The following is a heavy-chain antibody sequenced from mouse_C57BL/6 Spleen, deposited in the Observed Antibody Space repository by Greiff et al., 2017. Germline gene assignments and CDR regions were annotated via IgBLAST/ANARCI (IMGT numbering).Heavy chain of an antibody. J-gene: IGHJ3*01. CDR2: ISGGGGNT. CDR3: ARHDLYDVYSWFAY. D-gene: IGHD2-3*01. CDR1: GFTFSSYT. Sequence: EVLLVESGGGLVKPGGSLKLSCAASGFTFSSYTMSWVRQTPEKRLEWVATISGGGGNTYYPDSVKGRFTISRDNAKNTLYLQMSSLRSEDTALYYCARHDLYDVYSWFAYWGQGTLVTVSA. V-gene: IGHV5-9*01.